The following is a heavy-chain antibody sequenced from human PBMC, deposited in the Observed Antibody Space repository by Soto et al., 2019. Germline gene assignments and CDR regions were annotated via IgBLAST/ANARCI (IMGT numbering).Heavy chain of an antibody. D-gene: IGHD6-19*01. Sequence: EVQLVESGGGLVQPGGSLRLSCAASGFTFRSYDMHWVRQATGKGLEWVSAIGTTGDTYYPGTVKGRFTITREDGTNSENLKMNSLRARDTAVYECVRDCGGAGIGWFFDYWGRGTLVTVSS. V-gene: IGHV3-13*01. CDR2: IGTTGDT. J-gene: IGHJ4*02. CDR1: GFTFRSYD. CDR3: VRDCGGAGIGWFFDY.